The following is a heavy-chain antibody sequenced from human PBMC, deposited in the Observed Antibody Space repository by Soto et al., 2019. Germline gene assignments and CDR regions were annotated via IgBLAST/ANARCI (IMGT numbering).Heavy chain of an antibody. D-gene: IGHD2-8*02. CDR2: ISGSGGST. J-gene: IGHJ6*02. V-gene: IGHV3-23*01. CDR1: GFTFSSYA. CDR3: AKVHYWWFGAGYYGMDV. Sequence: GGSLRLSCAASGFTFSSYAMSWVRQAPGKGLEWVSAISGSGGSTYYADSVKGRFTISRDNSKNTLYLQMNSLRAEDTAVYYCAKVHYWWFGAGYYGMDVWGQGTTVTVSS.